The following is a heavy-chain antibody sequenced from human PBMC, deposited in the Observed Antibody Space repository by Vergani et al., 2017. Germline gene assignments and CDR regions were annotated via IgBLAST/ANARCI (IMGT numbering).Heavy chain of an antibody. CDR1: GGSISSGSYY. V-gene: IGHV4-61*02. CDR2: IYTSGST. D-gene: IGHD2-2*02. J-gene: IGHJ6*03. CDR3: ARDSTGYCSSTSCYSYYYYYMDV. Sequence: VQLQESGPGLVKPSQTLSLTCTVSGGSISSGSYYWSWIRQPAGKGLEWIGRIYTSGSTTYNPSLKSRVTMSVDTSKNQFSLKLSSVTAADTAVYYCARDSTGYCSSTSCYSYYYYYMDVWGKGTTVTVSS.